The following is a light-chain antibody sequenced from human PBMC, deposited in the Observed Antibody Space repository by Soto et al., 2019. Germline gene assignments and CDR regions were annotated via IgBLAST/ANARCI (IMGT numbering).Light chain of an antibody. Sequence: QSALTQPASVSGSPGQSITISCTGTSTDIGAYNYVSWYQQHPGKAPKLLIYEVTNRPSGVSNRFSGSKSGNTASLTISGLQAEDEANDYCNSYRTLSNRVFGTGTKVTVL. J-gene: IGLJ1*01. CDR2: EVT. CDR3: NSYRTLSNRV. V-gene: IGLV2-14*01. CDR1: STDIGAYNY.